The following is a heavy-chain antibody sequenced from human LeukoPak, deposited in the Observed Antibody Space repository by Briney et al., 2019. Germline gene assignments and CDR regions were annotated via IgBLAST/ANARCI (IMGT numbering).Heavy chain of an antibody. CDR3: AKVRGMGFGELSSYWYFDL. CDR2: ISSNGGNT. D-gene: IGHD3-10*01. Sequence: GGSLRLSCAASRFTFSNYAMHWVRQAPGKGLEHVSAISSNGGNTHYANSVMGRFTISRDNSKNTLYLQMNSLRAEDTAVYYCAKVRGMGFGELSSYWYFDLWGRGTLVTVSS. CDR1: RFTFSNYA. V-gene: IGHV3-64*01. J-gene: IGHJ2*01.